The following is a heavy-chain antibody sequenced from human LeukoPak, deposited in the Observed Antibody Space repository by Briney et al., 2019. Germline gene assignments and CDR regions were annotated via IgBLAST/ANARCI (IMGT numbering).Heavy chain of an antibody. Sequence: ASVKVSCKASRYTFTSYYMHWVRQAPGQGLEWMGIINPSGGSTSYAQKFQGRVTMTRDTSTSTVYMELSSLRSEDTAVYYCARGPSLVVVTAIPFDHWGQGTLVTVFS. CDR2: INPSGGST. V-gene: IGHV1-46*01. CDR3: ARGPSLVVVTAIPFDH. J-gene: IGHJ4*02. CDR1: RYTFTSYY. D-gene: IGHD2-21*02.